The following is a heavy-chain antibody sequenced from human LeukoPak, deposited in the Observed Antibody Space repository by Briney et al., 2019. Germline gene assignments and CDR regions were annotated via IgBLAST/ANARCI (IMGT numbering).Heavy chain of an antibody. CDR1: GGSINSDY. D-gene: IGHD3-10*01. CDR2: IYYSGSST. J-gene: IGHJ4*02. CDR3: ARDYYGSGSSFDY. Sequence: SETLSLTCSVSGGSINSDYWSWVRQPPGKGLEWIGYIYYSGSSTNYNPSLRSRVTISVDTSKNQFSLKLSSVTAADTAVYYCARDYYGSGSSFDYWGQGTLVTVSS. V-gene: IGHV4-59*12.